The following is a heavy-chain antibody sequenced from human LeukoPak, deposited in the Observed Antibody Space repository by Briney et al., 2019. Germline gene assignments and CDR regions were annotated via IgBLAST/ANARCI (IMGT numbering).Heavy chain of an antibody. CDR1: GGTFSSYA. D-gene: IGHD3-3*01. CDR2: IIPIFGTA. CDR3: ARAFWSGYIFDY. J-gene: IGHJ4*02. Sequence: GASVKVSCKASGGTFSSYAMSWVRQAPGQGLEWMGGIIPIFGTANYAQKFQGRVTITADESTSTAYMELSSLRSEDTAVYYCARAFWSGYIFDYWGQGTLVTVSS. V-gene: IGHV1-69*13.